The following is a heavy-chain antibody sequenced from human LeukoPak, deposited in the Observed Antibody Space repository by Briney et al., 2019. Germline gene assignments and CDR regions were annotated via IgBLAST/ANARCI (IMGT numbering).Heavy chain of an antibody. CDR2: IYYSGST. D-gene: IGHD3-10*01. V-gene: IGHV4-39*01. CDR1: GGSISSSSYY. CDR3: ARGGLYYYGSGSYAFDI. Sequence: SETLSLTCTVSGGSISSSSYYWGWIRQPPGKGLEWIGSIYYSGSTYYNPSLKSRVTISVDTSKNQFSLKLISMTAADTAVYYCARGGLYYYGSGSYAFDIWGQGTMVTVSS. J-gene: IGHJ3*02.